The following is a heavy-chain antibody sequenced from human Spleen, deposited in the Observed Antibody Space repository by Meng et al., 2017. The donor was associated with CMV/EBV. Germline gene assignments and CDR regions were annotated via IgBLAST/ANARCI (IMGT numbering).Heavy chain of an antibody. Sequence: GGSLRLSCAASGFMFDDYAMHWVRQVPGKGLEWVSLITWDGGSTYYADSVRGRFTISRENSKNSLYLEMNSLTTEDTGLYYCAKDIKRTRVTIHGVVMYRGSTVHHHYAMDLWGQGTTVTVSS. CDR2: ITWDGGST. J-gene: IGHJ6*02. V-gene: IGHV3-43D*03. CDR3: AKDIKRTRVTIHGVVMYRGSTVHHHYAMDL. D-gene: IGHD3-3*01. CDR1: GFMFDDYA.